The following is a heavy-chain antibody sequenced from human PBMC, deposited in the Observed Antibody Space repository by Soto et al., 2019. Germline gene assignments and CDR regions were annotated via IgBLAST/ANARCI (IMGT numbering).Heavy chain of an antibody. Sequence: SLRLSCAASGFTFSSYSMNWVRQAPGKGLEWVSSISSSSSYIYYADSVKGRFTISGDNAKNSLYLQMNSLRAEDTAVYYCARGPSGYCSSTSCENWFDPWGQGTLVTFS. D-gene: IGHD2-2*01. J-gene: IGHJ5*02. CDR3: ARGPSGYCSSTSCENWFDP. CDR1: GFTFSSYS. CDR2: ISSSSSYI. V-gene: IGHV3-21*01.